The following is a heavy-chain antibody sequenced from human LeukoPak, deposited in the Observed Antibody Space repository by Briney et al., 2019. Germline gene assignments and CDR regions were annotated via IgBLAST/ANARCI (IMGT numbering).Heavy chain of an antibody. CDR1: GFSFSSYW. CDR3: ARGSGSPRPYYYYGMDV. Sequence: GRSLRLSCAASGFSFSSYWMNWVRQAPGKGLEWVANIKQDGSEKYYVDSVKGRIAISRDNAKSSLYLQMQSLSAEDTAVYYCARGSGSPRPYYYYGMDVWGQGTTVTVSS. D-gene: IGHD1-26*01. CDR2: IKQDGSEK. V-gene: IGHV3-7*01. J-gene: IGHJ6*02.